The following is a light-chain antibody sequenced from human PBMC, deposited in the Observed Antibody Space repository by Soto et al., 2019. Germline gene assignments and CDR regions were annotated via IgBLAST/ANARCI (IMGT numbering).Light chain of an antibody. Sequence: EIVLTQSPATLSLSPGERATLSCRASQTVSSSLAWYQQKPGQAPRLLIYEASNRSTGIPARFSGSGSGAYFTLTISSLEPDDFALYYCQQHINWPLTFGGGTKVEIK. V-gene: IGKV3-11*01. CDR3: QQHINWPLT. CDR1: QTVSSS. CDR2: EAS. J-gene: IGKJ4*01.